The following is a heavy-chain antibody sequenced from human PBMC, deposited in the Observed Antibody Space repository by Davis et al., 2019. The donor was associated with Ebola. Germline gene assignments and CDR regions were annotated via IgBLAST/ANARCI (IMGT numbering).Heavy chain of an antibody. CDR3: AKDTSHVWFDV. J-gene: IGHJ3*01. CDR1: GFTFGDYA. Sequence: GESLKISCTASGFTFGDYAMSWFRQAPGKGLEWVSTYGTSADTYYADSVKGRFTISRDNSKNTLYLQMNGLRVEDTAIYYCAKDTSHVWFDVWGQGTMVTVSS. CDR2: GTSADT. V-gene: IGHV3-23*01. D-gene: IGHD1-26*01.